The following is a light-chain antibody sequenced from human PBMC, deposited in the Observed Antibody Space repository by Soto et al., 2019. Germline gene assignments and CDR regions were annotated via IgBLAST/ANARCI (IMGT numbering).Light chain of an antibody. CDR1: QSVSSN. CDR3: KQYNIWQT. V-gene: IGKV3-15*01. Sequence: VMTQSPATLSLSPGDRATLSCRASQSVSSNLAWYQQKPGQAPRLLIYGASTRATGIQARFSGSGSGTEFTLTIRSLQSEDFAVYYCKQYNIWQTCGQGTKVDIK. J-gene: IGKJ1*01. CDR2: GAS.